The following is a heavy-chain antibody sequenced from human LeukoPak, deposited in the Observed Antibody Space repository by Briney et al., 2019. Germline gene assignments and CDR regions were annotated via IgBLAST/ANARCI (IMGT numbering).Heavy chain of an antibody. J-gene: IGHJ6*02. D-gene: IGHD3-10*01. Sequence: GGSLRLSCKTSGYTFTSYWISWVRQTPGKGLECMGVIFPRDSDVRYSPSFQGQVTISADKSTNTAYLHWGSLKASDSAMYYCVRSLPGTLLRGYGMDVWGPGTTVTVS. CDR2: IFPRDSDV. V-gene: IGHV5-51*01. CDR1: GYTFTSYW. CDR3: VRSLPGTLLRGYGMDV.